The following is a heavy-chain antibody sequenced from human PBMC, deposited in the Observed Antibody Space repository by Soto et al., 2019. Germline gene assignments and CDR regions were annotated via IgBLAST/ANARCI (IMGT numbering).Heavy chain of an antibody. CDR1: GFTFSSYG. CDR2: IWYDGSNK. J-gene: IGHJ6*02. CDR3: ARDYYDFWSGSQEDYYYGMDV. V-gene: IGHV3-33*01. D-gene: IGHD3-3*01. Sequence: PGGSLRLSCAASGFTFSSYGMHWVRQAPGKGLEWVAVIWYDGSNKYYADSVKGRFTISRDNSKNTLYLQMNSLRAEDTAVYYCARDYYDFWSGSQEDYYYGMDVWGQGTTVTVSS.